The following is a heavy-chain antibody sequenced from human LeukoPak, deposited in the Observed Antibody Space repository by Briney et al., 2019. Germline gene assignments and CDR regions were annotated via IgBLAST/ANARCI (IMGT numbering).Heavy chain of an antibody. V-gene: IGHV1-69*05. Sequence: ASVKVSCKASGGTFSSYAISWVRQAPGQGLEWMGRIIPIFGTANYAQKFQGRVTITTDESTSTAYMELSSLRYEDTAVYYCARWGATTVGAFDIWGQGTMVTVSS. J-gene: IGHJ3*02. CDR3: ARWGATTVGAFDI. CDR1: GGTFSSYA. D-gene: IGHD4-23*01. CDR2: IIPIFGTA.